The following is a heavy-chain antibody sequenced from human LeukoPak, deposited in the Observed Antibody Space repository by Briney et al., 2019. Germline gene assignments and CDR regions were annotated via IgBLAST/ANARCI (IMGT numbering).Heavy chain of an antibody. V-gene: IGHV3-30*02. CDR2: TTFDEGDR. J-gene: IGHJ4*02. CDR3: AKDRANAWTSDY. D-gene: IGHD3/OR15-3a*01. Sequence: GGSLRLSCAASGFTFKNYAMYWVRQAPGKGLEWVAFTTFDEGDRYYADSVRGRFTISRDNSKNTLYLQMNGLRAEDTAVYYCAKDRANAWTSDYWGQGTLVTVSS. CDR1: GFTFKNYA.